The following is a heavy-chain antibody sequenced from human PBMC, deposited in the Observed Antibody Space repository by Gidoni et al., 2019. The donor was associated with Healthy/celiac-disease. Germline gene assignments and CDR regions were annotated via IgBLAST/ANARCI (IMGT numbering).Heavy chain of an antibody. J-gene: IGHJ4*02. CDR2: IKQDGSEK. CDR3: ARDQGTKYYDFWSGYPNYFDY. CDR1: GFTFSSYW. Sequence: EVQLVESGGGLVQPGGSLRLSCVASGFTFSSYWMSCGRQAPGKGLEWVANIKQDGSEKCYVDSVKGRFTISRDNAKNSLYLQMNSLRAEDTAVYYCARDQGTKYYDFWSGYPNYFDYWGQGTLVTVSS. D-gene: IGHD3-3*01. V-gene: IGHV3-7*01.